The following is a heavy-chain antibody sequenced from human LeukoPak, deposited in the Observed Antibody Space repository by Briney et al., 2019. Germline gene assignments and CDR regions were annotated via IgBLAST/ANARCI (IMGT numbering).Heavy chain of an antibody. D-gene: IGHD3-16*01. J-gene: IGHJ3*02. CDR3: AREGAHDAFDI. CDR2: MNPNSGNT. Sequence: ASVNVSCKASGYTFTSNDINWVRQATGQGLEWMGWMNPNSGNTGYAQKFQGRVTMTRNTSISTAYMELSSLRSEDTAVYYCAREGAHDAFDIWGQGTMVTVSS. V-gene: IGHV1-8*01. CDR1: GYTFTSND.